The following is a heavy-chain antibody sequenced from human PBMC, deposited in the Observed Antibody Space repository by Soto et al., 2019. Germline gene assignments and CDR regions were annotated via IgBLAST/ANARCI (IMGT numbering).Heavy chain of an antibody. D-gene: IGHD2-15*01. CDR3: ERGDYCSGRSCYVVARY. CDR1: GGTFSSYA. CDR2: IIPIFGTA. Sequence: QVQLVQSGAEVKKPGSSVKVSCKASGGTFSSYAISWVRQAPEQGLEWMGGIIPIFGTAHYAEKFQGKVTITADKSTSTTNMELSSLRSEDTAVYYGERGDYCSGRSCYVVARYWGQGTQVTASS. V-gene: IGHV1-69*06. J-gene: IGHJ4*02.